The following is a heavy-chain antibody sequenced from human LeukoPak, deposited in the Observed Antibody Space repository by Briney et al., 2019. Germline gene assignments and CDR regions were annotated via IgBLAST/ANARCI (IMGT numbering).Heavy chain of an antibody. J-gene: IGHJ4*02. D-gene: IGHD3-9*01. CDR1: GFTFSSYW. Sequence: GSLRLSCAASGFTFSSYWMSWVRQAPGKGLEWIGEINHSGSTNYNPSLKSRVTISVDTSKNQFSLKLSSVTAADTAVYYCARGGRYFDWLLYPSYFDYWGQGTLVTVSS. CDR2: INHSGST. V-gene: IGHV4-34*01. CDR3: ARGGRYFDWLLYPSYFDY.